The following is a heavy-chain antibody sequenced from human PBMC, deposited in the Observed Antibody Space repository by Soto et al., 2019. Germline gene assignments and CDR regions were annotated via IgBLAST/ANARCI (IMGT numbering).Heavy chain of an antibody. CDR3: ARDVVVVAAANRRNHFDY. CDR2: ISAYNGNT. V-gene: IGHV1-18*01. J-gene: IGHJ4*02. D-gene: IGHD2-15*01. Sequence: QVQLVQSGAEVKKPGASVKVSCKASGYTFTSYGISWVRQAPGQGLEWMGWISAYNGNTNYAQKLQGRVTMTTDTTTSTAYMELRSLRSDDTAVYYCARDVVVVAAANRRNHFDYWGQGTLVTVSS. CDR1: GYTFTSYG.